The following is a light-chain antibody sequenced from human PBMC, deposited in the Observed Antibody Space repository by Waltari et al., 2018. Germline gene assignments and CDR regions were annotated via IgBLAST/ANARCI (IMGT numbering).Light chain of an antibody. CDR1: RTVIDNN. CDR2: GAS. Sequence: VVLTQSPGTLSLSPGSRATLSCRASRTVIDNNVAWSQQTPGQAPRLLLYGASKRASDIPHRFGGSGSGTDFTLTSSRVEPEDSAVYYCQQYGASLPPFGPGTKLEIK. J-gene: IGKJ2*01. CDR3: QQYGASLPP. V-gene: IGKV3-20*01.